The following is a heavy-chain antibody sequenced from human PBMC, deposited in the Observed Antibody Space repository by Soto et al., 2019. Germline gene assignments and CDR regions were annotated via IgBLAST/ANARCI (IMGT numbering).Heavy chain of an antibody. V-gene: IGHV5-10-1*01. D-gene: IGHD3-10*01. Sequence: GESLKISCKGSGYSFTSYWISWVRQMPGKGLEWMGRIDPSDSYTNYSPSFQGHVTISADKSISTAYLQWSSLKASDTAMYYCARTVRIKRDYYGSGSYFLKAGPWGQGTLVTVSS. CDR3: ARTVRIKRDYYGSGSYFLKAGP. CDR2: IDPSDSYT. J-gene: IGHJ5*02. CDR1: GYSFTSYW.